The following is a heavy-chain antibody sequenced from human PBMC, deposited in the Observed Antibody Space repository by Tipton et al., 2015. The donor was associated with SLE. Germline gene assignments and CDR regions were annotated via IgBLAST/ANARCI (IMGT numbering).Heavy chain of an antibody. CDR2: ISNGGGT. D-gene: IGHD2-21*02. V-gene: IGHV4-59*08. CDR3: ARGLVTWRGAIIGVDV. CDR1: GGSISSYY. J-gene: IGHJ6*02. Sequence: TLSLTCTVSGGSISSYYWSWIRQPPGRGLEWIGYISNGGGTNYNPSLKSRVTISVDTAKNQFSLKLTSVTAADTAVYYCARGLVTWRGAIIGVDVWGQGTSVNVSS.